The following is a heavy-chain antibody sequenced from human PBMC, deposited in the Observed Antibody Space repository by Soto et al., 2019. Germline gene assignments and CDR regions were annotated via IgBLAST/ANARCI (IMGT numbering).Heavy chain of an antibody. CDR3: AREYIDYLYFDY. CDR1: GFTFSDYH. J-gene: IGHJ4*02. Sequence: PGGSLRLSCAASGFTFSDYHMSWMREAPGKGLEWVSFISSSGYPIYYADSVQARFTVSRDNAKKSVYLQMNSLRADDTAVYYCAREYIDYLYFDYWGQGALVTVSS. V-gene: IGHV3-11*01. D-gene: IGHD3-9*01. CDR2: ISSSGYPI.